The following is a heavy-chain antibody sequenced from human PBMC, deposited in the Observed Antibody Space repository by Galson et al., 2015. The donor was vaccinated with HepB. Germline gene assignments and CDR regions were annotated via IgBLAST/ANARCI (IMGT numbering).Heavy chain of an antibody. CDR3: AKDPHSSGWYENWFDP. V-gene: IGHV3-74*01. J-gene: IGHJ5*02. D-gene: IGHD6-19*01. Sequence: SLRLSCAASGFTFSSSWMHWVRQAPGKGLVWVSRINNDGSSTSYADSVKGRFTISRDNSKNTLYLQMNSLRAEDTAVYYCAKDPHSSGWYENWFDPWGQGTLVTVSS. CDR2: INNDGSST. CDR1: GFTFSSSW.